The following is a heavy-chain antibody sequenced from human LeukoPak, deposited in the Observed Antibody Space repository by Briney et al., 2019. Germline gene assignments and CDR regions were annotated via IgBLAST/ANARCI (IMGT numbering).Heavy chain of an antibody. CDR1: GYTFTSYG. CDR3: ARDRAVRGRLGELSLGY. Sequence: ASVKASCKASGYTFTSYGISWVRQAPGQGLEWMGWISAYNGNTNYAQKLQGRVTMTTDTSTSTAYMELRSLRSDDTAVYYCARDRAVRGRLGELSLGYWGQGTLVTVSS. V-gene: IGHV1-18*01. J-gene: IGHJ4*02. CDR2: ISAYNGNT. D-gene: IGHD3-16*02.